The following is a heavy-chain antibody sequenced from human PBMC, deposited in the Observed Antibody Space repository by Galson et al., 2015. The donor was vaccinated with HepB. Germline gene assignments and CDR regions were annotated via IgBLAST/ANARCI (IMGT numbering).Heavy chain of an antibody. D-gene: IGHD6-19*01. Sequence: SVKVSCKASGYRFTSYGISWVRQAPGQGLEWMGWLSGYDGSTHYAQRLQGRVTMTTDTSTSTAYMELRSLRSDDTAVYYCARTQYLMAVAGHDDLVFDYWGQGTVVTVSS. CDR2: LSGYDGST. J-gene: IGHJ4*02. CDR1: GYRFTSYG. V-gene: IGHV1-18*01. CDR3: ARTQYLMAVAGHDDLVFDY.